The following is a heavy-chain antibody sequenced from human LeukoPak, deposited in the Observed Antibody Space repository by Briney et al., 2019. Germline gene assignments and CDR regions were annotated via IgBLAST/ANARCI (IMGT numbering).Heavy chain of an antibody. CDR3: ARGKGIAAAGLDY. V-gene: IGHV3-30-3*01. CDR2: ISYDGSNK. Sequence: GSLRLSCAASGFTFSSYAKHWVRQAPGKGLEWVAVISYDGSNKYYADSVKGRFTISRDNSKNTLYLQMNSLRAEDTAVYYCARGKGIAAAGLDYWGQGTLVTVSS. D-gene: IGHD6-13*01. J-gene: IGHJ4*02. CDR1: GFTFSSYA.